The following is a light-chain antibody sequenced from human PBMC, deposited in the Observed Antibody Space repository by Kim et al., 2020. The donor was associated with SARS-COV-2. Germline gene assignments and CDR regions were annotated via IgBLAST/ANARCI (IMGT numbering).Light chain of an antibody. CDR2: QDN. CDR3: QAWGTRTACV. J-gene: IGLJ3*02. CDR1: KLGDKY. V-gene: IGLV3-1*01. Sequence: SYELTQPPSESVSPGQTASISCSGDKLGDKYVCWYQQKAGQSPVLVIYQDNKRPSGIPERFSGSNSGNTATLTITGTQPVDDADYYFQAWGTRTACVFGGGTKLTVL.